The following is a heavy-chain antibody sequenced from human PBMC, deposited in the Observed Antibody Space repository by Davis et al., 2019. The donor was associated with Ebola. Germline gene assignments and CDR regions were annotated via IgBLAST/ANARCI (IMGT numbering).Heavy chain of an antibody. CDR2: IYYSGST. CDR3: ARCGYYYDSSGYYAPWYFDY. Sequence: MPSETLSLTCTVSGGSISSYYWNWIRQPPGKGLEWIGYIYYSGSTNYNPSLKSRVTISVDTSKNQFSLKLSSVTAADTAVYYCARCGYYYDSSGYYAPWYFDYWGQGTLVTVSS. J-gene: IGHJ4*02. CDR1: GGSISSYY. D-gene: IGHD3-22*01. V-gene: IGHV4-59*01.